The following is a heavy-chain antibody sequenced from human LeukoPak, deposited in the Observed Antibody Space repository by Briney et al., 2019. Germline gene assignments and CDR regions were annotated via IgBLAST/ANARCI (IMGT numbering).Heavy chain of an antibody. D-gene: IGHD3-16*01. V-gene: IGHV3-48*01. CDR1: GFTFSTSW. J-gene: IGHJ6*03. CDR2: ITSDSAFM. Sequence: GGSLRLSCAASGFTFSTSWMSWVRQAPGKGLEWISYITSDSAFMYYADSVKGRFTISRDNAKNSVYLQMHSLRVEDTAVYYCARDLTSAYWTPGGYYYYMDVWGKGTTVTVSS. CDR3: ARDLTSAYWTPGGYYYYMDV.